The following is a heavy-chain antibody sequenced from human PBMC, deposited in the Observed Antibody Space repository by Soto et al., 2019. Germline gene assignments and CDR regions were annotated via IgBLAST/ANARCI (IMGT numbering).Heavy chain of an antibody. Sequence: QVQLVQSGAEVKKPGASVKVSCKASGYTFTSYYMHWVRQAPGQGLEWMGIINPSGGSTSYAQKFQGRGTMTRETSTSTVYKELSRLGSEDTAVDYCARVGGGATPAYYFDYWGQGTLVTVSS. D-gene: IGHD1-26*01. V-gene: IGHV1-46*01. CDR2: INPSGGST. CDR3: ARVGGGATPAYYFDY. J-gene: IGHJ4*02. CDR1: GYTFTSYY.